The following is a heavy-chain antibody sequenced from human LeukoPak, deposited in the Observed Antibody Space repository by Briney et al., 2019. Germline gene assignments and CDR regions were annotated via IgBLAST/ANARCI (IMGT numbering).Heavy chain of an antibody. D-gene: IGHD3-10*01. CDR1: GGSFNNYY. CDR2: IYYSGRTRT. CDR3: ASQRAGTYYSTFEY. V-gene: IGHV4-59*08. Sequence: PSETLSLTCTVSGGSFNNYYWSWIRQPPGKGLEWIGYIYYSGRTRTNYNPSLKSQVTISLDTSKNQFSLKLSSVTAADTAVYYCASQRAGTYYSTFEYWGQGTLVTVSS. J-gene: IGHJ4*02.